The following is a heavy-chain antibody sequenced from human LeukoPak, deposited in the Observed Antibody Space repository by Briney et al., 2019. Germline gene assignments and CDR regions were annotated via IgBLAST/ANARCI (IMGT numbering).Heavy chain of an antibody. CDR3: AELGITMIGGV. CDR2: ISSSGSTI. J-gene: IGHJ6*04. CDR1: GFTFSTYS. Sequence: GGSLRLSCAASGFTFSTYSMHWVRQAPGKGLEWVSYISSSGSTIYYADSVKGRFTISRDNAKNSLYLQMNSLRAEDTAVYYCAELGITMIGGVWGKGTTVTISS. V-gene: IGHV3-48*04. D-gene: IGHD3-10*02.